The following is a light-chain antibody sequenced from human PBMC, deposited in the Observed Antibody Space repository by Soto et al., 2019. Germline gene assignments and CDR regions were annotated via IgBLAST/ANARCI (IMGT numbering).Light chain of an antibody. CDR2: DAS. V-gene: IGKV3-20*01. Sequence: EIVMTQSPATLSLSPGERATLSCRASQSVSSSYLAWYQQKPGQAPRLLIYDASSRATGIPDRFSGSGSGTDFTLTISRLEPEDFAVYYCQQYGNSPPTFGQGTKVDIK. CDR1: QSVSSSY. J-gene: IGKJ1*01. CDR3: QQYGNSPPT.